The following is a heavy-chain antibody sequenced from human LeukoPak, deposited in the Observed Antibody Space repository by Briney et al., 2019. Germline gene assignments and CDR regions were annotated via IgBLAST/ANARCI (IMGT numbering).Heavy chain of an antibody. D-gene: IGHD6-19*01. J-gene: IGHJ4*02. V-gene: IGHV4-59*01. CDR1: GASISSYY. Sequence: SETLSLTCAVSGASISSYYWSWIRQPPGKGLEWIGYIYYSGSTNYNPSLKSRVTISVDTSKNQFSLKLSSVTAADTAVYYCARVRGGWYDYWGQGTLVTVSS. CDR3: ARVRGGWYDY. CDR2: IYYSGST.